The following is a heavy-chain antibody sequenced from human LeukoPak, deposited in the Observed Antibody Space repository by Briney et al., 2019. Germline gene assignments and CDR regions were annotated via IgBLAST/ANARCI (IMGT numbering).Heavy chain of an antibody. J-gene: IGHJ4*02. CDR3: ARAYDNNDYFDC. CDR1: GYTFTGYY. D-gene: IGHD3-22*01. Sequence: GASVKVSCKASGYTFTGYYMHWVRQAPGQGLEWMGWINPNSGGTSYAQKFQGRVTMTRDTSISTAYMELTRLRFDDTAVYYCARAYDNNDYFDCWGQGTLVTVSS. CDR2: INPNSGGT. V-gene: IGHV1-2*02.